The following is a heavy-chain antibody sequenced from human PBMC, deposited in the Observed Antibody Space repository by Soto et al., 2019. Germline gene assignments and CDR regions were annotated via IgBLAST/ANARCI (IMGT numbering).Heavy chain of an antibody. Sequence: GGSLRLSCAASGFTFSSYAMHWVRQAPGKGLEWVAVISYDGSNKYYTDSVKGRFTISRDNSKNTLYLQMNSLRAEDTAVYYCARERYGEYYFDYWGQGTLVTVSS. CDR3: ARERYGEYYFDY. D-gene: IGHD4-17*01. V-gene: IGHV3-30-3*01. CDR1: GFTFSSYA. J-gene: IGHJ4*02. CDR2: ISYDGSNK.